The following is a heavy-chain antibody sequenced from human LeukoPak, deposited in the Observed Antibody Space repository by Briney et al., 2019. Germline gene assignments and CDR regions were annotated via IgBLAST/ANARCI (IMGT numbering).Heavy chain of an antibody. J-gene: IGHJ4*02. Sequence: SETLSLTCTVSGGSISTYYWNWIRQPPGKGLDWIGYISYSGSTNYNPSLKSRVTISVDTSKNQFSLKLRSVTAADTAVYYCARGKGDFWSAPPADYWGQGTLVTVSS. CDR3: ARGKGDFWSAPPADY. CDR2: ISYSGST. D-gene: IGHD3-3*01. CDR1: GGSISTYY. V-gene: IGHV4-59*01.